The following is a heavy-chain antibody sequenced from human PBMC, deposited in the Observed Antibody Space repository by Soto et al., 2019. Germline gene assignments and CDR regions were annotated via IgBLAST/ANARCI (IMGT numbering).Heavy chain of an antibody. V-gene: IGHV1-3*01. D-gene: IGHD3-10*01. CDR1: GYTFTSYA. J-gene: IGHJ6*02. CDR3: SSGSYWGYYYGMDV. CDR2: INAGNGNT. Sequence: ASVKVSCKASGYTFTSYAMHWVRQAPGQRLEWMGWINAGNGNTKYSQKFQGRVTITRDTSASTAYMELSSLRSEDTAVHYCSSGSYWGYYYGMDVWGQGTTVTVSS.